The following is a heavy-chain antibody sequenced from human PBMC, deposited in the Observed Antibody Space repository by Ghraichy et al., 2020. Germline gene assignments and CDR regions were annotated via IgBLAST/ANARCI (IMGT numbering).Heavy chain of an antibody. CDR3: ASGPSRSEMAH. J-gene: IGHJ4*02. CDR2: ISSDATST. V-gene: IGHV3-74*01. D-gene: IGHD5-24*01. CDR1: GFLFRSYW. Sequence: GGSLRLSCVGSGFLFRSYWMYWVRQAPGKGLEWVSRISSDATSTNYADSVKGRFTISRDNANNTLFLQMDSLRVDDTAVYYCASGPSRSEMAHWGQGTLVTVSS.